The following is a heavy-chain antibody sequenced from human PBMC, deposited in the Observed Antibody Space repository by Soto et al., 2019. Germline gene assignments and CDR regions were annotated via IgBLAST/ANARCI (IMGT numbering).Heavy chain of an antibody. Sequence: ASVKVSGKASGYTFSSYGISWVRQAPGQGLEWMGWISAYNGNTNYAQKLQGIVTMTTDTSTSTAYMELRSLRSDDTAVYYCASSSSGSPSPLVYGMDVWCQGTTVTVAS. J-gene: IGHJ6*02. CDR2: ISAYNGNT. V-gene: IGHV1-18*01. CDR1: GYTFSSYG. D-gene: IGHD3-10*01. CDR3: ASSSSGSPSPLVYGMDV.